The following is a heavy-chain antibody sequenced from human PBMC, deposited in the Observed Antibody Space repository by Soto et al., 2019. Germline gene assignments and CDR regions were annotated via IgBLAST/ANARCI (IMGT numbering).Heavy chain of an antibody. CDR3: ARAAETRYYGMDV. Sequence: QVQLVQSGAEVKKPGASVKVSCKASDYTFTSYGISWVRQAPGQGLEWMGWISTYNGNTDYARKLQGRVTMTTDTSTGTAYMELRSLRFADTSVYYCARAAETRYYGMDVWGQGTMVTVSS. CDR1: DYTFTSYG. CDR2: ISTYNGNT. J-gene: IGHJ6*02. V-gene: IGHV1-18*04.